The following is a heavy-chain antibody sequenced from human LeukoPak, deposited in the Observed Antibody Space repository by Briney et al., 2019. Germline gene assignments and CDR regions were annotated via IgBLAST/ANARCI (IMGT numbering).Heavy chain of an antibody. CDR3: ARDAREVLLWFGEFFP. V-gene: IGHV1-46*01. J-gene: IGHJ5*02. CDR2: INPSGGST. Sequence: ASVKVSCKASGYTFTSYYMHWVRQAPGQGLEWMGIINPSGGSTSYAQKFQGRVTMTRDMSTSTDYMELSSLRSEDTAVYYCARDAREVLLWFGEFFPWGQGTLVTVSS. CDR1: GYTFTSYY. D-gene: IGHD3-10*01.